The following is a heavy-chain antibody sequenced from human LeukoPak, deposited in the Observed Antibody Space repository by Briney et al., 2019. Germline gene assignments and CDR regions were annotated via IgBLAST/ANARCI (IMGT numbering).Heavy chain of an antibody. J-gene: IGHJ5*02. CDR1: AGSISSYY. Sequence: PSETLSLTCTVSAGSISSYYWSWLRQPPGQGLEWIWYISYSGSTNFNPSLKSRVTISVDTSKNQFSLRVSSVTAADTAVYYCAREGTAGTNLNWFDPWGQGTLVTVSS. D-gene: IGHD1-1*01. CDR2: ISYSGST. V-gene: IGHV4-59*01. CDR3: AREGTAGTNLNWFDP.